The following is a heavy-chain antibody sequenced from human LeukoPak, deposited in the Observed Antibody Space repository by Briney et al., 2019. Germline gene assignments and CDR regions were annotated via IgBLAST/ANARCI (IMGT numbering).Heavy chain of an antibody. D-gene: IGHD4-17*01. CDR1: GFTFSSYA. CDR3: AREKDYGDYSPDYYYGMDV. CDR2: ISYDGSNK. J-gene: IGHJ6*02. Sequence: AGRSLRLSCAASGFTFSSYAMPWVRQAPGKGLEWVAVISYDGSNKYYADSVKGRFTISRDNSKNTLYLQMNSLRAEDTAVYYCAREKDYGDYSPDYYYGMDVWGQGTTVTVSS. V-gene: IGHV3-30*04.